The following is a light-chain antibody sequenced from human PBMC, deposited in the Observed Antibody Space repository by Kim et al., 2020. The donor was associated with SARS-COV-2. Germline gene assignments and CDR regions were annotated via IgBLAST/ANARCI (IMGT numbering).Light chain of an antibody. CDR1: QGIKNS. CDR2: VAS. Sequence: ASVGDRVTIACRASQGIKNSLAWFQQKPGKVPKRLIYVASSLQSGVPSRFSGSGSGTEFTLTISSLQPEDSATYYCLQHQTYPLTFGQGTKVDIK. CDR3: LQHQTYPLT. J-gene: IGKJ1*01. V-gene: IGKV1-17*03.